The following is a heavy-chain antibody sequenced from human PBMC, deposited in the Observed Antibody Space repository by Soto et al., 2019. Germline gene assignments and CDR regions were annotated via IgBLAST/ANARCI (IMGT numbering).Heavy chain of an antibody. D-gene: IGHD6-6*01. CDR1: GFTFSNAW. V-gene: IGHV3-15*01. Sequence: GGSLRLSCAASGFTFSNAWMSWVRQAPGKGLEWVGRIKSKTDGGTTDYAAPVKGRFTISRDDSKNTLYLQMNSLKTEDTAVYYCTTRVLEYSSSSRAFDIWGQGTMVTVSS. J-gene: IGHJ3*02. CDR3: TTRVLEYSSSSRAFDI. CDR2: IKSKTDGGTT.